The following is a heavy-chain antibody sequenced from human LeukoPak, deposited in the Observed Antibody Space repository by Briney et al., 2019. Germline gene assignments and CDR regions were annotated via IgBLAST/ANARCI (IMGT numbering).Heavy chain of an antibody. D-gene: IGHD2-2*01. CDR1: GFTFSNYW. CDR3: ARGGHCTTTSCSNYDGMDV. J-gene: IGHJ6*02. Sequence: GGSLRLSCVASGFTFSNYWMHWVRQPPGKGLEWVSYISSSASTIYYADSVKGRFTISRDNAKNSLYLQMNSLRAEDTAVYFCARGGHCTTTSCSNYDGMDVWGQGTTLTVSS. CDR2: ISSSASTI. V-gene: IGHV3-48*01.